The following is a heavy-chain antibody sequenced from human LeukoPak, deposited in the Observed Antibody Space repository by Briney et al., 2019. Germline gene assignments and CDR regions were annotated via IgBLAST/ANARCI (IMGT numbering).Heavy chain of an antibody. CDR2: IYYSGST. D-gene: IGHD2-2*01. CDR1: GGSISSYY. V-gene: IGHV4-59*01. J-gene: IGHJ4*02. CDR3: ARGFRAYALDY. Sequence: PSETLSHTCTVSGGSISSYYWSWIRQPPGKGLEWIGYIYYSGSTNYNPSLKSRVTISVDTSKNQFSLKLSSVTAADTAVYYCARGFRAYALDYWGQGTLVTVSS.